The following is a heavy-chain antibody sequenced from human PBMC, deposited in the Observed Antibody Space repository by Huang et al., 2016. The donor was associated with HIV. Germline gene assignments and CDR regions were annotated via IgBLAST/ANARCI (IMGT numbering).Heavy chain of an antibody. Sequence: QPRLQESGPGLVKPSETLSLTCTVSGVSVTRGPWYWVWVRQSPGKGLEWIASINYAGSTYYKSSLKSLLTTSLDTSKNQFSLKLTSVTAADTAVYFCARDIAIFGEPLDSWGQGTAVTVSS. CDR1: GVSVTRGPWY. J-gene: IGHJ4*02. V-gene: IGHV4-39*01. D-gene: IGHD3-3*01. CDR2: INYAGST. CDR3: ARDIAIFGEPLDS.